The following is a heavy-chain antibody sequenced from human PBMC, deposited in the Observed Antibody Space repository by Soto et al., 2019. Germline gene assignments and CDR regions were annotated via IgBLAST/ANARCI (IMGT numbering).Heavy chain of an antibody. D-gene: IGHD2-2*01. CDR1: GGSLGTGDYY. V-gene: IGHV4-30-4*01. CDR3: ARGEGVDSSSAWYIY. Sequence: QVQLQESGPGLLKHSETLSLTCTVSGGSLGTGDYYWSWIRQSPGKGLEWIGYIYSSGTTYYNASLKSRVSMSMDPSKNQFSLKLSSVTAADTAVYFCARGEGVDSSSAWYIYWGRRTLVTVSS. CDR2: IYSSGTT. J-gene: IGHJ4*02.